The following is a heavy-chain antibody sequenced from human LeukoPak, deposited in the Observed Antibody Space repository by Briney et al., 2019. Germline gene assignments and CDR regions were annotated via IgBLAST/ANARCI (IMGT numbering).Heavy chain of an antibody. J-gene: IGHJ4*02. Sequence: GGSLRLSCVASDFTFSSYNMNWVRQAPGKGLEWVSSISSSGSYIYYADAVKGRFTISRDNAKNSLYLQMNSLRAEDTAVYYCAREIFWSGYYSNLHFDYWGRGTQVTVSS. D-gene: IGHD3-3*01. V-gene: IGHV3-21*01. CDR3: AREIFWSGYYSNLHFDY. CDR2: ISSSGSYI. CDR1: DFTFSSYN.